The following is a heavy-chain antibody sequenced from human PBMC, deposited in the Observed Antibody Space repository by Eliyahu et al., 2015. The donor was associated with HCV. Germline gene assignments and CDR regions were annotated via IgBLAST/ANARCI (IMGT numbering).Heavy chain of an antibody. CDR3: ASGGGGIAVTGTGGWFDP. Sequence: QVQLQESGPGLVKPSETLSLTCTVPGGSXTTYYWSWIRQPPGKGLEWVGYIHYXGSTNYNPSLKSRVTISIDTSKNQFSLNLTSVTAADTAMYYCASGGGGIAVTGTGGWFDPWGQGTLVTVSS. CDR1: GGSXTTYY. CDR2: IHYXGST. D-gene: IGHD6-19*01. J-gene: IGHJ5*02. V-gene: IGHV4-59*01.